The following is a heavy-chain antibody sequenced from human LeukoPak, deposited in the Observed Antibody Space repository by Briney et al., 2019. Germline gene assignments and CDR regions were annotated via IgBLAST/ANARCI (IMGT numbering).Heavy chain of an antibody. D-gene: IGHD6-19*01. V-gene: IGHV1-46*01. CDR1: GYTFSNYD. CDR2: ITPSGGI. J-gene: IGHJ4*02. CDR3: ARGYKQWLVRLPGY. Sequence: GASVKVSCKASGYTFSNYDMNWVRQAPGQGLEWMGMITPSGGISYAQKFQGRVTMTRDMSTNTVYMELSSLRSEDTAVYYCARGYKQWLVRLPGYWGQGTLVTVSS.